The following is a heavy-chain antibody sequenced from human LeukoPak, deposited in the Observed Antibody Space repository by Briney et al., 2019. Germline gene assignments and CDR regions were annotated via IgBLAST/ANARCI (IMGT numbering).Heavy chain of an antibody. CDR1: GFTFSSST. CDR2: ISAGGGST. CDR3: AKQLGYCSDGSCYFPY. V-gene: IGHV3-23*01. D-gene: IGHD2-15*01. J-gene: IGHJ4*02. Sequence: GGSLRLSCAASGFTFSSSTMSWVRQVPGQGLEWVSGISAGGGSTSYADSVRGRFTISRDNSKSTLCLQMNSLRAEDTAVYYCAKQLGYCSDGSCYFPYWGQGTLVAVSS.